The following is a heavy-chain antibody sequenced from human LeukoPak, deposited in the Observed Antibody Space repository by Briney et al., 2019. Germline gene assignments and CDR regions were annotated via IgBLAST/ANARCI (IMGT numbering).Heavy chain of an antibody. V-gene: IGHV4-61*02. CDR2: IYTSGST. J-gene: IGHJ3*02. CDR1: GGSISSGSYY. D-gene: IGHD3-22*01. CDR3: ARESPPLSGYYALGIFDI. Sequence: KPSETLSLTCTVSGGSISSGSYYWSWIRQPAGKGLEWIGRIYTSGSTNYNPSLKSRVTISVDTSKNQFSLKLSSVTAADTAVYYCARESPPLSGYYALGIFDIWGQGTMVTVSS.